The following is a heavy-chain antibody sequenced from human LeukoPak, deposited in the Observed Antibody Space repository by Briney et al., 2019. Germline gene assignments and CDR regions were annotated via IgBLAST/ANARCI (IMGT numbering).Heavy chain of an antibody. D-gene: IGHD4-17*01. V-gene: IGHV1-2*02. J-gene: IGHJ1*01. CDR1: GYTFTDYY. CDR2: INPHNGGT. Sequence: ASVKVSCKASGYTFTDYYMHWVRQAPGLGLEWMGWINPHNGGTNYAQKFQGRVTLTRDTSISTAYMDLSRLRSDDTAVYYCARDDYGDYAEYFQHWGQGTLVTASS. CDR3: ARDDYGDYAEYFQH.